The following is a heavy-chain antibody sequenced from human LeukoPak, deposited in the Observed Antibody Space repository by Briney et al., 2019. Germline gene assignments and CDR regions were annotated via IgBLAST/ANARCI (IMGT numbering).Heavy chain of an antibody. CDR1: GGSINSYY. CDR2: IYYSGST. V-gene: IGHV4-59*08. J-gene: IGHJ4*02. D-gene: IGHD6-13*01. Sequence: SETLSLTCTVSGGSINSYYWSWIRQPPGKGLEWIGYIYYSGSTNYNPSLKSRVTISVDTTKNQFSLKLSSVTAADTAVYYCARHSYTGTAFFEYWGQGTLVTVSS. CDR3: ARHSYTGTAFFEY.